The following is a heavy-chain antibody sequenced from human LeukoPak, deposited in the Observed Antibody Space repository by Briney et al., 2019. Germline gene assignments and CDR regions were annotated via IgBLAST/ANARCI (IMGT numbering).Heavy chain of an antibody. CDR1: GGSFSGYY. CDR3: ARRRARITMVRGVTHFDY. J-gene: IGHJ4*02. Sequence: SETLSLTCAVYGGSFSGYYWSWIRQPPGKGLEWVGEINHSGSTNYNPSLKSRVTISVETSKNQFSLRLSSVTAADTAVYYCARRRARITMVRGVTHFDYWGQGTLVTVSS. V-gene: IGHV4-34*01. CDR2: INHSGST. D-gene: IGHD3-10*01.